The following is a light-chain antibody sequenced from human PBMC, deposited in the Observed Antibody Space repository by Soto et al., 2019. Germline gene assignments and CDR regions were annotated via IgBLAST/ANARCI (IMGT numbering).Light chain of an antibody. CDR3: QQYGNSPPNT. Sequence: EIVLTQSPGTLSLSPGERATLSCRASQSVSSSYLAWYQKKPGQAPRLLIYGASSRATGIPDRFSGSGSGTDFTLTISRLEPEDFAVYFCQQYGNSPPNTFGQGTKVEIK. CDR1: QSVSSSY. J-gene: IGKJ2*01. V-gene: IGKV3-20*01. CDR2: GAS.